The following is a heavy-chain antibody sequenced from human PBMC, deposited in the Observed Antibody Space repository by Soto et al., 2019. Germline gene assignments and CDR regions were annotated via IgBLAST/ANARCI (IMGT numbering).Heavy chain of an antibody. CDR2: ISGSGATT. CDR3: AKLRYFDWSAYNWFEY. V-gene: IGHV3-23*01. J-gene: IGHJ5*01. CDR1: GFTFSSYA. Sequence: PGGSLRLSCAASGFTFSSYAMTWVRQAPGKGLEWVSGISGSGATTSYADSVKGRFTVSRDNSKNTLYLQMNSLRVEDTAVYHCAKLRYFDWSAYNWFEYWGQGTPVNV. D-gene: IGHD3-9*01.